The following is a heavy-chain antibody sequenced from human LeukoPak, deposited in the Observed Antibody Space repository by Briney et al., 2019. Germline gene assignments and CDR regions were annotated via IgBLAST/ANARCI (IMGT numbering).Heavy chain of an antibody. V-gene: IGHV3-7*01. Sequence: GGFLSLSCAASGFTFSSYWMSWVRPAPGKGLEWVANIKQDGSEKYYVDSVKGRFTISRDNAKNSLYLQMNSLRAEDTAVYYCARGRGLDYWGQGNLVTVSS. D-gene: IGHD3-10*01. J-gene: IGHJ4*02. CDR1: GFTFSSYW. CDR3: ARGRGLDY. CDR2: IKQDGSEK.